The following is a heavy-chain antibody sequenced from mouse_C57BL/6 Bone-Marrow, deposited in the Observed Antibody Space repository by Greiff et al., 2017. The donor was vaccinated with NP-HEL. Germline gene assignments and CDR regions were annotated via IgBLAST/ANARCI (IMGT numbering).Heavy chain of an antibody. CDR2: IYPRSGNT. Sequence: QVQLKESGAELARPGASVKLSCKASGYTFTSYGISWVKQRTGQGLEWIGEIYPRSGNTYYNEKFKGKATLTADKSSSTAYMELRSLTSEDSAVYFCARQGEHYFDYWGQGTTLTVSS. CDR3: ARQGEHYFDY. J-gene: IGHJ2*01. CDR1: GYTFTSYG. V-gene: IGHV1-81*01.